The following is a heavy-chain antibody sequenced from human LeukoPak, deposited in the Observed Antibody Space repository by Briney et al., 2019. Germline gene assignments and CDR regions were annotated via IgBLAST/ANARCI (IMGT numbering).Heavy chain of an antibody. J-gene: IGHJ4*02. Sequence: GGALRLSCAAYGFTFSTYGMNWVRQAPGKGLEWVASIKEDGDEKYYVDSVKARFIISRDSTNNLLFLQMNSLRAEDTAVYYCARMSVASGSSTYSPIDCWGQGALVTVSS. CDR2: IKEDGDEK. CDR3: ARMSVASGSSTYSPIDC. V-gene: IGHV3-7*01. D-gene: IGHD6-6*01. CDR1: GFTFSTYG.